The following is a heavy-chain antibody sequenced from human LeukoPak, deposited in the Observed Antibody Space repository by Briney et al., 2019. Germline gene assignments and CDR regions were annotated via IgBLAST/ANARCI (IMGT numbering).Heavy chain of an antibody. Sequence: PGGSLRLSCAASGFTVSSNYMSWVRQAPGKGLEWVSVIHSDGATHYADSVKGRFTISRDNSKNTLYLQMNSLRAEDTAVYYCAKESGVTGSSHWFDPWGQGTLVTVSS. D-gene: IGHD1-20*01. V-gene: IGHV3-53*01. CDR3: AKESGVTGSSHWFDP. CDR2: IHSDGAT. J-gene: IGHJ5*02. CDR1: GFTVSSNY.